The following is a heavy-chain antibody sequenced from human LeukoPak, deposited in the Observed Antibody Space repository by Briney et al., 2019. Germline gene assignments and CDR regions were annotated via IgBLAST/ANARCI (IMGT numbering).Heavy chain of an antibody. D-gene: IGHD1-26*01. Sequence: APVKVSCKASGYTFTSYYMHWVRQAPGQGLEWMGIINPSGGSTSYAQKFQGRVTMTRDTSTSTVYMELSSLRSEDTAVYYCASTRGHYFDYWGQGTLVTVSS. J-gene: IGHJ4*02. CDR3: ASTRGHYFDY. CDR2: INPSGGST. V-gene: IGHV1-46*01. CDR1: GYTFTSYY.